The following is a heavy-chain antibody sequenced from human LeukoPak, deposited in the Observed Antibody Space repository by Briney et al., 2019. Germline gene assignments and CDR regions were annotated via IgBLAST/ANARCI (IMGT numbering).Heavy chain of an antibody. CDR2: VDGGGSAT. Sequence: GGSLRLSCAASGFAFNSYWMSWVRQTPGKGLEWVATVDGGGSATYYVDSVKGRFTITRDNAKNSLFLQMNSLRAEDTALYYCANEEWYRFDYWGQGTLVTVPS. CDR3: ANEEWYRFDY. D-gene: IGHD2-8*01. J-gene: IGHJ4*02. CDR1: GFAFNSYW. V-gene: IGHV3-7*03.